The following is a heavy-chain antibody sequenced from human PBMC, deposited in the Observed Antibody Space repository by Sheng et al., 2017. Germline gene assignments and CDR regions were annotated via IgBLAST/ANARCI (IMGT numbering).Heavy chain of an antibody. V-gene: IGHV1-2*02. CDR3: AREADKSTGWFDP. J-gene: IGHJ5*02. CDR2: INPNSGIT. Sequence: QVQLVQSGAEVKKPGASVKVSCKASGYPFTDHYIHWVRQAPGQGLEWMAWINPNSGITNYAQKFQGRVTLTRDTSIRTAYMELSSLRSEDTAVYYCAREADKSTGWFDPWC. CDR1: GYPFTDHY.